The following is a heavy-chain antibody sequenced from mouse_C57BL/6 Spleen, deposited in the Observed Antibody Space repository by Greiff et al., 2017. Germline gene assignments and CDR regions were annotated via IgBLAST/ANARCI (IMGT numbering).Heavy chain of an antibody. V-gene: IGHV5-17*01. Sequence: EVKLVESGGGLVKPGGSLKLSCAASGFTFSDYGMHWVRQAPEKGLEWVAYISSGSSTIYYADTVKGRFAISRDNAKNTLFLQMTSLRSEDTAMYYCAERADSNYAMDYWGQGTSVTVSS. CDR3: AERADSNYAMDY. CDR2: ISSGSSTI. D-gene: IGHD2-5*01. J-gene: IGHJ4*01. CDR1: GFTFSDYG.